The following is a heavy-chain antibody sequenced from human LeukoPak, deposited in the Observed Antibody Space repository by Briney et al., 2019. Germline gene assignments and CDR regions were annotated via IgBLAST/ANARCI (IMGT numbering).Heavy chain of an antibody. CDR2: INHSGST. J-gene: IGHJ4*02. V-gene: IGHV4-34*01. Sequence: SETLSLTCAVYGGSFSGYYWSWIRQPPGKELEWIGEINHSGSTNYNPSLKSRVTISVDTSKNQFSLKLSSVTAADTAVYYCARQGLDCSSTSCYTTYHYWGQGTLVTVSS. CDR3: ARQGLDCSSTSCYTTYHY. CDR1: GGSFSGYY. D-gene: IGHD2-2*02.